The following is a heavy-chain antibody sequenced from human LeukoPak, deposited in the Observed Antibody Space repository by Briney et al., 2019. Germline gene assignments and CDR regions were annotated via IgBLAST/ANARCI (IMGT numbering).Heavy chain of an antibody. CDR2: ISYHGSNK. CDR1: GFTFSSYS. D-gene: IGHD2-15*01. Sequence: GGSLRPSCAASGFTFSSYSMHWVRQAPGKGLEWLTLISYHGSNKDYTDSVKGRFTISRDNSKNTLFLQMNSLRAEDTAIYFCARSPERLGQGYLHLWGEGTLVTVSS. V-gene: IGHV3-30*04. CDR3: ARSPERLGQGYLHL. J-gene: IGHJ4*02.